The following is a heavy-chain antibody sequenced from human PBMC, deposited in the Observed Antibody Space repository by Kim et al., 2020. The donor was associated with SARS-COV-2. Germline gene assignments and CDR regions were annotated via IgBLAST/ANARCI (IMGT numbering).Heavy chain of an antibody. V-gene: IGHV3-66*01. CDR1: GFTVSSNY. CDR2: IYSGGST. J-gene: IGHJ5*02. CDR3: ARDWNAMNWFDP. Sequence: GGSLRLSCAASGFTVSSNYMSWVRQAPGKGLEWVSVIYSGGSTYYADSVKGRFTISRDNSKNTLYLQMNSLRAEDTAVYYCARDWNAMNWFDPWGQGTLVTVSS. D-gene: IGHD1-1*01.